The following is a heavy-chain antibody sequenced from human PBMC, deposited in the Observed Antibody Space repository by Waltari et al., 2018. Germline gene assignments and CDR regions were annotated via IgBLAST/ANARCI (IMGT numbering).Heavy chain of an antibody. J-gene: IGHJ3*02. CDR3: ASCGGDCLGGFDI. D-gene: IGHD2-21*02. CDR1: GASVSSGDYS. Sequence: QVQLQESGPGLVKPSQTLSLTCTVSGASVSSGDYSWTWVRQPPGKRLEWIGYIYDRGSTYYSPSLKSRVTISVDTSKNQFSLKLSSVTAADTAVYYCASCGGDCLGGFDIWGQGTMVTVSS. V-gene: IGHV4-30-4*07. CDR2: IYDRGST.